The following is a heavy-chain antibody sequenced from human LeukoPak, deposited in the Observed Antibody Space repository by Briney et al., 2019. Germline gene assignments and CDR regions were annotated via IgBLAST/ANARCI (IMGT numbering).Heavy chain of an antibody. CDR1: GGSISSDY. CDR3: AVSLRGSYFDF. Sequence: SETLSLTCTVSGGSISSDYWTWIRQPPGKGLEWIGYIHYSGSTNYSPSLRSRLTMSVDTSEKQVSLKLTSVTAADTAVYYCAVSLRGSYFDFWGQGTLVTVSS. D-gene: IGHD1-26*01. J-gene: IGHJ4*02. CDR2: IHYSGST. V-gene: IGHV4-59*01.